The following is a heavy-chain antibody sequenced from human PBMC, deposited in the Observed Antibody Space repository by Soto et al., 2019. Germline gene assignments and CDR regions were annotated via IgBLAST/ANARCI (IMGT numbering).Heavy chain of an antibody. Sequence: QVQLVQSGSELKKPGASVKISCKASGYTFTSYAMTFVRQAPGQGLDWMGWINTNTGNPTYAQDFTGRFVFSLDSSVSTAYLQICSRKAEDTAVYYCARDLESGSWFVGEYGMDVWGQGTTVTVSS. CDR2: INTNTGNP. CDR1: GYTFTSYA. CDR3: ARDLESGSWFVGEYGMDV. D-gene: IGHD2-15*01. J-gene: IGHJ6*02. V-gene: IGHV7-4-1*01.